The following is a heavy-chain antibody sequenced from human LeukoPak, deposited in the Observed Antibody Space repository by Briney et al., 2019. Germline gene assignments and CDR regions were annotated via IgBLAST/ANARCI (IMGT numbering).Heavy chain of an antibody. D-gene: IGHD3-22*01. Sequence: GGSLRLSCTASGFTFNDFAMTWVRQAPGKGLEWVSAISGSGGSTYYADSVKGRFTISRDNSKNTLYLQMNSLRAEDTAVYYCAKDRPDYYDSSGYLDAFDIWGQGTMVTVSS. CDR1: GFTFNDFA. CDR2: ISGSGGST. J-gene: IGHJ3*02. CDR3: AKDRPDYYDSSGYLDAFDI. V-gene: IGHV3-23*01.